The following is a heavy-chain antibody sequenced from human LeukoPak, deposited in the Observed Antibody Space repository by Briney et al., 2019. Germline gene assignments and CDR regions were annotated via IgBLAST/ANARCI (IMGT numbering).Heavy chain of an antibody. CDR3: AKGPSPGLWFGELLGQDAFDI. J-gene: IGHJ3*02. V-gene: IGHV3-30*02. CDR1: GFTFSSYG. D-gene: IGHD3-10*01. CDR2: IRYDGSNK. Sequence: PGGSLRLSCAASGFTFSSYGMHWVRQAPGKGLEWVAFIRYDGSNKYYADSVKGRFTISRDNSKNTLYLQMNSLRAEDTAVYYCAKGPSPGLWFGELLGQDAFDIWGQGTMVTVSS.